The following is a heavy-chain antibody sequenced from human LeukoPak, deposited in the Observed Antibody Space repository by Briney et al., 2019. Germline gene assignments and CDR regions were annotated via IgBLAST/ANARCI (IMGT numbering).Heavy chain of an antibody. V-gene: IGHV4-59*01. Sequence: PSETLSLTCTVSGGSISSYYWSWIRQPPGKGLEWIGYIYYSGGTNYNPSLKSRVTISVDTSKNQFSLKLSSVTAADTAVYYCARGYSSSYWCFDLWGRGTLVTVSS. CDR1: GGSISSYY. CDR3: ARGYSSSYWCFDL. D-gene: IGHD6-13*01. J-gene: IGHJ2*01. CDR2: IYYSGGT.